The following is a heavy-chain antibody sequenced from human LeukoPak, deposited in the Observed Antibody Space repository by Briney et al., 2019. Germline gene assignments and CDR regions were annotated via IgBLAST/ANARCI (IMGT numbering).Heavy chain of an antibody. CDR3: SGRDSNRSPRAY. J-gene: IGHJ4*02. CDR2: IKPDGSEK. CDR1: GLTFIVFW. Sequence: PGGSLRLSCATSGLTFIVFWMHCGRQAPGRGLEWVANIKPDGSEKYYVDSVKGRFAISRDNAKNEVYREMNSLRAEEAGVYYCSGRDSNRSPRAYWGQGTLVSVSS. V-gene: IGHV3-7*01. D-gene: IGHD4-11*01.